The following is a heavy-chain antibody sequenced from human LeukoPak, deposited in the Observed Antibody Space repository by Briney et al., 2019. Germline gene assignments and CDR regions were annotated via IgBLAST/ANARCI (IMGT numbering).Heavy chain of an antibody. V-gene: IGHV3-21*01. D-gene: IGHD6-13*01. CDR3: AREISGSSLNYYYYYGMDV. Sequence: GGSLRLSCAASGFTFSSYNMNWVRQAPGKGLEWVSSISGSSSYIYYADSLKGRFTISRDNAKNSLYLQMNSLGAEDTAIYYCAREISGSSLNYYYYYGMDVWGQGTTVTVSS. CDR1: GFTFSSYN. J-gene: IGHJ6*02. CDR2: ISGSSSYI.